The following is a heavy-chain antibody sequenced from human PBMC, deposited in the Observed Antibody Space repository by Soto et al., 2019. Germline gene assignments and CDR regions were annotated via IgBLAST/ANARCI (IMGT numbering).Heavy chain of an antibody. D-gene: IGHD2-21*01. CDR3: ARADCFYGIGYSYLGPFDY. CDR2: IIPIFGST. CDR1: GGTFSKNA. Sequence: GASVKVSCKASGGTFSKNAITWVRQAPGQRLEWMGGIIPIFGSTSYAQKFQGRVTITADESTSTAYMELSSLRSADTAVYYCARADCFYGIGYSYLGPFDYCGQGTLITVSS. V-gene: IGHV1-69*13. J-gene: IGHJ4*02.